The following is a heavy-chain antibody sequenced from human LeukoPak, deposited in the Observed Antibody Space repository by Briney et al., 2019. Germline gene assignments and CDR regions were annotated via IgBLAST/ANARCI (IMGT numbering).Heavy chain of an antibody. J-gene: IGHJ4*02. CDR2: IYYSGST. D-gene: IGHD6-19*01. CDR1: GGSISSSSYY. V-gene: IGHV4-39*07. CDR3: AIQWLVPGYYFDY. Sequence: PSETLSLTCTVSGGSISSSSYYWGWIRQPPGKGLEWIGSIYYSGSTYYNPSFKSRVTISVDTSKNQFSLKLSSVTAADTAVYYCAIQWLVPGYYFDYWGQGTLVTVSS.